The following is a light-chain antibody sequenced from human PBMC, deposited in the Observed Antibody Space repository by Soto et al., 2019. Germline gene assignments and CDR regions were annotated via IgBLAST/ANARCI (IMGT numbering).Light chain of an antibody. CDR1: SSNIGSNY. Sequence: QAVVTQPPSASGTPGQRVSISCSGSSSNIGSNYVYWYQQLPGTAPKLLIYSNNQRPSGVPDRFSGSKSGTSASLAISGLRSEDEADYYCASWDDSVSGRVFGGGTKLTVL. J-gene: IGLJ3*02. V-gene: IGLV1-47*02. CDR2: SNN. CDR3: ASWDDSVSGRV.